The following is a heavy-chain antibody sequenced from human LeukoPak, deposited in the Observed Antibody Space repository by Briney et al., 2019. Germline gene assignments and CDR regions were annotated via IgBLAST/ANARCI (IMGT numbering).Heavy chain of an antibody. CDR1: GFTVITDD. D-gene: IGHD1-14*01. CDR2: LYSDGNT. CDR3: ARGVEPLAANTLAY. V-gene: IGHV3-53*01. J-gene: IGHJ4*02. Sequence: GGSLRLSCADSGFTVITDDMTWVRQAPGKGLEWVSVLYSDGNTKYADSVQGRFTISRDNSKNTLYLEMNSLSPDDTAVYYCARGVEPLAANTLAYWGQGTLVTVSS.